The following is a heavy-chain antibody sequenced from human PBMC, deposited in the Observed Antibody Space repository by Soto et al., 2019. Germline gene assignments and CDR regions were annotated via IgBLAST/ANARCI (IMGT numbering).Heavy chain of an antibody. CDR2: ISSSGSTI. V-gene: IGHV3-11*01. J-gene: IGHJ6*04. D-gene: IGHD1-1*01. CDR1: GFTFSDYY. CDR3: ARSLGLERRCYYYGMDV. Sequence: QVQLVESGGGLVKPGGSLRLSCAASGFTFSDYYMSWIRQAPGKGLEWVSYISSSGSTIYYADSVKGRFTISRDNAKNSLYLQMNNVRDDDSSVYYCARSLGLERRCYYYGMDVWGKGTTVTVSS.